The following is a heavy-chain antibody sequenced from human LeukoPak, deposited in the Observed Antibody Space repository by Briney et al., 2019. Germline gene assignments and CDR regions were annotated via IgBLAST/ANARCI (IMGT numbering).Heavy chain of an antibody. CDR1: GFIFTRYW. J-gene: IGHJ4*02. V-gene: IGHV3-7*04. D-gene: IGHD5-12*01. Sequence: GGSLRLSCTASGFIFTRYWMSWVRQAPGKGLEWVANINQDGGDKYFVDSVKGRSTIPRDNAKNSLFLQMNSLRVEDTAVYFCAGGIVTTTTGFDFWGQGTLVTVSS. CDR3: AGGIVTTTTGFDF. CDR2: INQDGGDK.